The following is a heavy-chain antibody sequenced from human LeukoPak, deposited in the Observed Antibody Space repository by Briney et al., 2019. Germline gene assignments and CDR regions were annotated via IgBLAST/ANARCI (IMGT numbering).Heavy chain of an antibody. V-gene: IGHV1-2*02. Sequence: GASVKVSCKASGYTFTGYYMHWVRQAPGQGLEWMGWINPNSGGTNYAQKFQGRVTMTRDTSISTAYMELSRLRSDDTAVYYCASDEGGIAVAGTFSWFDPWGQGTLVTVSS. CDR1: GYTFTGYY. J-gene: IGHJ5*02. CDR3: ASDEGGIAVAGTFSWFDP. D-gene: IGHD6-19*01. CDR2: INPNSGGT.